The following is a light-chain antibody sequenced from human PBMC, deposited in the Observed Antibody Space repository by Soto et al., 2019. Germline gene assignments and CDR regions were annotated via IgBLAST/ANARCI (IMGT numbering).Light chain of an antibody. Sequence: QSALTQPRSVSGSPGQSVTISCTGTSSDVGGYNYVSWYQQHPGKAPKLMIYDVSKRPSGVPDRFSGSKSGNTASLTISGLQAEDEADYYCCSYAGSYTRYGVFGGGTKLTVL. CDR3: CSYAGSYTRYGV. J-gene: IGLJ3*02. V-gene: IGLV2-11*01. CDR1: SSDVGGYNY. CDR2: DVS.